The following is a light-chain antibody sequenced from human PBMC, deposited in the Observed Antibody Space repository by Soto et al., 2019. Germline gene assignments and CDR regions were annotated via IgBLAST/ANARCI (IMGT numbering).Light chain of an antibody. CDR2: KAS. Sequence: DIQMTQSPSTLSASVGDRVTITCRASQSISSWLAWYQQEPGKAPKLLIYKASSLESGVPSRFSGSGSGTEFTLTISSLQPDDAATYYCQQYNTYWTFGQGTKVEIK. CDR1: QSISSW. V-gene: IGKV1-5*03. CDR3: QQYNTYWT. J-gene: IGKJ1*01.